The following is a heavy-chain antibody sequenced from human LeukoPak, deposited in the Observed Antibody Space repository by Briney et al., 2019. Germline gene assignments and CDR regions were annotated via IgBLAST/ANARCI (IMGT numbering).Heavy chain of an antibody. CDR2: ISAYNGNT. Sequence: GESLKISCKGSGYTFTSYGISWVRQAPGQGLEWMGWISAYNGNTNYAQKLQGRVTMTTDTSTSTAYMELRSLRSDDTAVYYCARDPLSSSTSWNWFDPWGQGTLVTVSS. D-gene: IGHD2-2*01. J-gene: IGHJ5*02. CDR1: GYTFTSYG. CDR3: ARDPLSSSTSWNWFDP. V-gene: IGHV1-18*01.